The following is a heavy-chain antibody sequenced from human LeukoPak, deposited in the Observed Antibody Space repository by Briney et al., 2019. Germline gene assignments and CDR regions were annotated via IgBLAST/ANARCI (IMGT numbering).Heavy chain of an antibody. CDR2: VYHDETT. D-gene: IGHD3-16*01. CDR3: ANADTEDFFDY. Sequence: SETLSLTCTVSGGSISSHYWSWIRQPPGKGLEWVGSVYHDETTYYNPSLKSRVSISLDTPRRQFSLNLASVTAADTAIYYCANADTEDFFDYWGQGILVTVSS. V-gene: IGHV4-59*04. J-gene: IGHJ4*02. CDR1: GGSISSHY.